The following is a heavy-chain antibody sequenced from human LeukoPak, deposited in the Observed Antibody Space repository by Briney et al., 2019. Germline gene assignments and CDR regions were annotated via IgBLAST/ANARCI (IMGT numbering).Heavy chain of an antibody. V-gene: IGHV4-59*08. Sequence: SETLSLTCTVSGGSISSYYWSWIRQPPGKGLEWIGYIYYTGSTNYNPSLKSRVTISADKSKNQVSLKLSSVTAADTAVYYCARKKGYSSSWYDDWGQGTLVTVSS. J-gene: IGHJ5*02. CDR1: GGSISSYY. CDR3: ARKKGYSSSWYDD. D-gene: IGHD6-13*01. CDR2: IYYTGST.